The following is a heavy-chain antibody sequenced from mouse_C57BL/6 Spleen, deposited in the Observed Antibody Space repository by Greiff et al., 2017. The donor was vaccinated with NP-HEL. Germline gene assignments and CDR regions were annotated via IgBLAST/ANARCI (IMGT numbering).Heavy chain of an antibody. CDR1: GFTFSDYG. Sequence: EVKLMESGGGLVKPGGSLKLSCAASGFTFSDYGMHWVRQAPEKGLEWVAYISSGSSTIYYADKVKGRFTISRDNAKNTLFLQMTSLRSEDTAMYYCARGTGWFAYWGQGTLVTVSA. J-gene: IGHJ3*01. CDR2: ISSGSSTI. CDR3: ARGTGWFAY. V-gene: IGHV5-17*01. D-gene: IGHD3-3*01.